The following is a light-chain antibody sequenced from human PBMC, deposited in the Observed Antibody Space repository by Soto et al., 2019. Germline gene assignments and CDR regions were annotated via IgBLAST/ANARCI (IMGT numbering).Light chain of an antibody. CDR1: QDISNY. J-gene: IGKJ3*01. Sequence: DIQMTQSPSSLSASVGDRVTITCQASQDISNYLNWYQQKPGKAPKLLIYDASNLETGVPSRFSGRGSGTDFTFTISSLQPEDIATYYCQQYDNLPFTFGPGTKVDIK. CDR2: DAS. V-gene: IGKV1-33*01. CDR3: QQYDNLPFT.